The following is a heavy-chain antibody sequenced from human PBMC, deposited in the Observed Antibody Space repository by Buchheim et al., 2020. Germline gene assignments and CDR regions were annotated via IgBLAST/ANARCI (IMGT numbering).Heavy chain of an antibody. V-gene: IGHV3-23*04. CDR3: AKVRYCSSTSCYRAHGMDV. CDR1: GFTFNSYA. CDR2: ISGSGSST. D-gene: IGHD2-2*02. J-gene: IGHJ6*02. Sequence: VQLVESGGGLVKPGGSLRLACAASGFTFNSYAMSWVRQAPEKGLGWVSAISGSGSSTYYADSVKGRFTISRDNSKNTLDLQMNSLRAEDTAVYYCAKVRYCSSTSCYRAHGMDVWGQGTT.